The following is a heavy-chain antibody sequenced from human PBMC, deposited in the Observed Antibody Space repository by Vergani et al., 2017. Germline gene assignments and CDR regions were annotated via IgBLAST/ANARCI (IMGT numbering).Heavy chain of an antibody. V-gene: IGHV1-69*01. D-gene: IGHD1-26*01. CDR3: ARDSPTKVGATRQRAFDI. Sequence: QVQLVQSGAEVKKPGSSVKVSCKASGGTFSSYAISWVRQAPGQGLEWMGGIIPIFGTANYAQKFQGKVTITADESTSTAYMELSSLRSEDTAVYYCARDSPTKVGATRQRAFDIWGQGTMVTVSS. J-gene: IGHJ3*02. CDR1: GGTFSSYA. CDR2: IIPIFGTA.